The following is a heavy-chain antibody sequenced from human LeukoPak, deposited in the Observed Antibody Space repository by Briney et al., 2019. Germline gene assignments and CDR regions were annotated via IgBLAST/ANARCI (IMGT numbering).Heavy chain of an antibody. CDR2: IYYSGST. J-gene: IGHJ4*02. CDR1: DGSISSDY. D-gene: IGHD5-18*01. V-gene: IGHV4-59*08. Sequence: SETLSPTWTVSDGSISSDYWSWIRQPPGEGLEWIGYIYYSGSTNYIPSLTSRVTISVDTSKNQFSLKLTSVTAADTAVYYCARHLRGYSYGPFDYWGQGTLVTVSS. CDR3: ARHLRGYSYGPFDY.